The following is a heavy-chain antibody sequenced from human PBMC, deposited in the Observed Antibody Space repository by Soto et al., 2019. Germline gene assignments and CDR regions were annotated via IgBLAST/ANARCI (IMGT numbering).Heavy chain of an antibody. CDR3: AREAVVVVAATQVRWFDP. CDR2: IYYSGST. D-gene: IGHD2-15*01. V-gene: IGHV4-31*03. J-gene: IGHJ5*02. Sequence: QVQLQESGPGLVKPSQTLSLTCTVSGGSISSGGYYWSWIRQHPGKGLEWIGYIYYSGSTYYNPSLKSRVTITVDESKNQFSLKLSSVTAADTAVYYGAREAVVVVAATQVRWFDPWGQGTLVTVSS. CDR1: GGSISSGGYY.